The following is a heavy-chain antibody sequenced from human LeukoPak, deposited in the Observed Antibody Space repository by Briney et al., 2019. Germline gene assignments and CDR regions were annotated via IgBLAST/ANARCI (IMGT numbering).Heavy chain of an antibody. D-gene: IGHD2-15*01. V-gene: IGHV1-46*01. CDR2: INPSGGSA. Sequence: ASVKVSCKASGYTFTNYYTHWMRQAPGQGLEWMGIINPSGGSASYAQKFQGRVTMTRDTFTSTVYMELSSLRTEDTAVYYCAGAVVAEQKGGFDYWGQGTLVTVSS. CDR3: AGAVVAEQKGGFDY. J-gene: IGHJ4*02. CDR1: GYTFTNYY.